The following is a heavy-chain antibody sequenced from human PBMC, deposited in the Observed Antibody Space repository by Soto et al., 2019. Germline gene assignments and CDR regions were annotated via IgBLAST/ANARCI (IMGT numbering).Heavy chain of an antibody. V-gene: IGHV4-59*01. CDR3: ARTLYSSDWYFDY. D-gene: IGHD6-19*01. CDR2: IYYSGST. Sequence: PSETLSLTCTVSGGSISSYYWSWIRQPPGKGLEWIGYIYYSGSTNYNPSLKSRVTISVDTSKNQFSLKLSSVTAADTAVYYCARTLYSSDWYFDYWGQGTLVTVSS. J-gene: IGHJ4*02. CDR1: GGSISSYY.